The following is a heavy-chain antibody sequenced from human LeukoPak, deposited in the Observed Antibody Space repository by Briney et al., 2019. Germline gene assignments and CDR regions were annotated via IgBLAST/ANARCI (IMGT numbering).Heavy chain of an antibody. CDR1: GFTFDDYA. J-gene: IGHJ3*02. V-gene: IGHV3-9*01. D-gene: IGHD1-1*01. Sequence: GRSLRLSCAASGFTFDDYAMHWVRQAPGKGLEWVSGISWNSGSIGYADSVKGRFTISRDNAKNSLYLQMNSLRAEDTALYYCVKDRYLGLVLDAFDIWGQGTMVTVSS. CDR2: ISWNSGSI. CDR3: VKDRYLGLVLDAFDI.